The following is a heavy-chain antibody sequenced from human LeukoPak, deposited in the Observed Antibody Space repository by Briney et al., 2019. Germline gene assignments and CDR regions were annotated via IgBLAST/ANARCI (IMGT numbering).Heavy chain of an antibody. Sequence: SGTLSLTCAVSGGSISSSNWWSWVRQPPGKGLEWIGEIYHSGSTNYNPSLKSRVTISVDTSKNQFSLKLSSVTAADTAVYYCARSGSWYPGYFDYWGQGTLVTVSS. CDR3: ARSGSWYPGYFDY. J-gene: IGHJ4*02. V-gene: IGHV4-4*02. D-gene: IGHD6-13*01. CDR1: GGSISSSNW. CDR2: IYHSGST.